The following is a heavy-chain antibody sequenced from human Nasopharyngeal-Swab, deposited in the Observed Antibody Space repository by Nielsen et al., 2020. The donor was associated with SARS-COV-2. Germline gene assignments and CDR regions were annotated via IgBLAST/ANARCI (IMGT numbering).Heavy chain of an antibody. J-gene: IGHJ4*02. V-gene: IGHV1-46*01. CDR1: GYTFTSYY. CDR3: ARDLPYIGWDY. CDR2: INPSGGST. Sequence: ASLEASCKASGYTFTSYYMHWVRQAPGQGLEWMGIINPSGGSTSYAQKFQGRVTMTRDTSTSTVYMELSSLRSEDTAVYYCARDLPYIGWDYWGQGTLVTVSS. D-gene: IGHD2-15*01.